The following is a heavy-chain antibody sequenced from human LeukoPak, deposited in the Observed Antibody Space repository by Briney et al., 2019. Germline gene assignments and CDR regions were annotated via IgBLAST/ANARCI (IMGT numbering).Heavy chain of an antibody. Sequence: SETLSLTCTVSGGSISFSTYYWGWIRQPPGKGLDWIGSIYYSGNTYYNPSLKSRVTILVDTSKNQFSLKLSSVTAADTAVYYCATQRVLRYFDWLLSDYWGQGTLVTVSS. D-gene: IGHD3-9*01. V-gene: IGHV4-39*07. CDR1: GGSISFSTYY. CDR3: ATQRVLRYFDWLLSDY. J-gene: IGHJ4*02. CDR2: IYYSGNT.